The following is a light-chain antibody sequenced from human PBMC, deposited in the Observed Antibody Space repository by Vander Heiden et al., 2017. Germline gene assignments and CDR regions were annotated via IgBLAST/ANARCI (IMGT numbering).Light chain of an antibody. CDR1: SSNIGSNY. Sequence: QFVLTQPPSASGTPGQRVTISCSGSSSNIGSNYVYWFQHFPGTAPKLLIYGNNQRPSGVPDRFSASKSGTSASLAISGLRSEDEAGYYCAACDDSLSASYVFETGTKVAVL. J-gene: IGLJ1*01. CDR2: GNN. V-gene: IGLV1-47*01. CDR3: AACDDSLSASYV.